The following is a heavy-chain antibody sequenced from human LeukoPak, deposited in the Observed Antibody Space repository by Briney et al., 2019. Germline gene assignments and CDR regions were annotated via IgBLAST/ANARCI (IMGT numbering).Heavy chain of an antibody. Sequence: RPSETLSLTCTVSGYSISTGYYWSWIRQPPGKGLEWIGEINHSGSTNYNPSLKSRATISVDTSKNQFSLKLSSVTAADTAVYYCARRSGWYFIRHGWFDPWGQGTLVTVSS. CDR1: GYSISTGYY. D-gene: IGHD6-19*01. CDR2: INHSGST. V-gene: IGHV4-34*01. J-gene: IGHJ5*02. CDR3: ARRSGWYFIRHGWFDP.